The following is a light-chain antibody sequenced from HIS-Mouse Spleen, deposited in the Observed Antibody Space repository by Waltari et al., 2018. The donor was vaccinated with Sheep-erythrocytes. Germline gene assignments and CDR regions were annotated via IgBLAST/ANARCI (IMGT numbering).Light chain of an antibody. CDR2: EDN. J-gene: IGLJ1*01. CDR1: SGSIASNY. V-gene: IGLV6-57*02. Sequence: NFMLTQPHSVSESPGKTVTISCTGSSGSIASNYVQWYQQRPGSAPTTVIYEDNQRPSGVPDRFSGSIDSSSNSASLTISGLKTEDEADYYCCSYAGSYNHVFATGTKVTVL. CDR3: CSYAGSYNHV.